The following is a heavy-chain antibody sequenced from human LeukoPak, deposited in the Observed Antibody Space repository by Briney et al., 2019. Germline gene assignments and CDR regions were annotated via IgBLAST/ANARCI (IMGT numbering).Heavy chain of an antibody. D-gene: IGHD1-26*01. J-gene: IGHJ4*02. CDR2: IYYSGST. CDR1: GGSISSSSYY. Sequence: PSETLSLTCTVSGGSISSSSYYWGWIRQPPGKGLEWIGSIYYSGSTYYNPSLKSRVTISVDTSKNQFSLQLNSVTPEDTAVYYCARGRLGATDHWGLGTLVTVSS. CDR3: ARGRLGATDH. V-gene: IGHV4-39*07.